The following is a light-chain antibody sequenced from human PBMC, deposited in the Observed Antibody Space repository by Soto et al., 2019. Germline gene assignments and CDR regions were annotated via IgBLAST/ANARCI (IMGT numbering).Light chain of an antibody. CDR1: SSDVGAYNY. V-gene: IGLV2-23*01. CDR2: EGN. Sequence: QSVLTQPRSVSGSPGQSVTISCTGTSSDVGAYNYVSWYQQHPGKAPKLIIYEGNKRPSGVSNRFSGSRSGNTASLTISGLQAEDEADYYCCSYTDGSSLLFGGGTKLTVL. CDR3: CSYTDGSSLL. J-gene: IGLJ3*02.